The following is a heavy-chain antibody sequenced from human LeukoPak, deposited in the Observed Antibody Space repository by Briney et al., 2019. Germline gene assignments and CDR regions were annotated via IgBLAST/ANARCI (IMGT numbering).Heavy chain of an antibody. J-gene: IGHJ4*02. CDR1: GGTFSSYA. CDR2: IIPIFGTA. CDR3: AMAGLGCSSTSCYNLVDY. V-gene: IGHV1-69*05. Sequence: RASVKVSCKASGGTFSSYAISCVRQAPGQGLEWMGGIIPIFGTANYAQKFQGRVTITTDESTSTAYMELSSLRSEDTAVYYCAMAGLGCSSTSCYNLVDYWGQGTLVTVSS. D-gene: IGHD2-2*02.